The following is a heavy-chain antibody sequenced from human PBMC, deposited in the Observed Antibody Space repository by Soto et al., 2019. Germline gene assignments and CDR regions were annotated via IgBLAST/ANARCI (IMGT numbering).Heavy chain of an antibody. J-gene: IGHJ6*02. CDR1: GGSVSSGSYY. D-gene: IGHD2-21*01. Sequence: PSETLSLTCTVSGGSVSSGSYYWSWIRQPPGKGLEWIGYIYYSGSTNYNPSLKSRVTISVDTSKNQFSLKLSSVTAADTAVYYCAVAYYYYGMDVWGQGTTVTVSS. CDR3: AVAYYYYGMDV. CDR2: IYYSGST. V-gene: IGHV4-61*01.